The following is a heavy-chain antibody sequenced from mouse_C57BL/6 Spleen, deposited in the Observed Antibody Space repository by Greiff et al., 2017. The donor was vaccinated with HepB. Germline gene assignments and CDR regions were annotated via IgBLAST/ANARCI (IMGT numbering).Heavy chain of an antibody. J-gene: IGHJ1*03. V-gene: IGHV1-64*01. CDR2: IHPNSGST. CDR1: GYTFTSYW. CDR3: ARPRTGGYFDV. Sequence: VQLQQPGAELVKPGASVKLSCKASGYTFTSYWMHWVKQRPGQGLEWIGMIHPNSGSTNYNEKFKSKATLTVDKSSSTAYMQLSSLTSEDSAVYYCARPRTGGYFDVWGTGTTVTVSS.